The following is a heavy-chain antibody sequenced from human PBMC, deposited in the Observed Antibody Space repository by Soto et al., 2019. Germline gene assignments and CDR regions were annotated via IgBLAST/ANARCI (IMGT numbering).Heavy chain of an antibody. V-gene: IGHV1-69*01. CDR2: IIPIFGTA. D-gene: IGHD3-22*01. CDR1: GGTFSSYA. Sequence: QVQLVQSGAEVKKPGSSVKVSCKASGGTFSSYAISWVRQAPGQGLEWMGGIIPIFGTANYAQKFQGRVTITAGDATGTAYMELGRLRYEDTAVYYCARVKSSGYYYDYNCYGIDVWGQGPTATVCS. CDR3: ARVKSSGYYYDYNCYGIDV. J-gene: IGHJ6*02.